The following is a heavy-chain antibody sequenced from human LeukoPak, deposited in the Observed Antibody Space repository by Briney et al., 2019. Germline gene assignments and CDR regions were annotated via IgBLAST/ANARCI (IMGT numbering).Heavy chain of an antibody. V-gene: IGHV4-34*01. D-gene: IGHD6-13*01. CDR1: GGSFSAYY. Sequence: SETLSLTCAVYGGSFSAYYWSWIRQPPGKGLEWIGEIYHSGNTNYNPSLKSRVTISVDTSKNQFSLKLSSVTAADTAVYYCARDSRAPDIAAAEHFDYWGQGTLVTVSS. CDR2: IYHSGNT. J-gene: IGHJ4*02. CDR3: ARDSRAPDIAAAEHFDY.